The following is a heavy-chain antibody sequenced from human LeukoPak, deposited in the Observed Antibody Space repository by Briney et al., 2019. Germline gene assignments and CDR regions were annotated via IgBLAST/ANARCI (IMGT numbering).Heavy chain of an antibody. CDR1: GFTFSSYA. V-gene: IGHV3-23*01. CDR2: ISGSGGST. J-gene: IGHJ4*02. Sequence: GGSLRLSCAASGFTFSSYAMSWVRQAPGKGLEWVSAISGSGGSTYYADSVKGRSTISRDNSKNTLYLQMNNLRAEDTAVYYCAKARPYYYDSSDYSPFDYWGQGTLVTVSS. CDR3: AKARPYYYDSSDYSPFDY. D-gene: IGHD3-22*01.